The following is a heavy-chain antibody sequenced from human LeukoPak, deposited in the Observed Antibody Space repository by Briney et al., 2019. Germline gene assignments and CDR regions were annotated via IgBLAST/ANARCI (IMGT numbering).Heavy chain of an antibody. D-gene: IGHD2-15*01. Sequence: GGSLRLSCAVSGLTFSSAWMSWVRQAPGKGREWVGRLKSKTDGGAIDYAAPVQGRFTISRGDSKNMLYLQMNSLKTEDTAVYFCTTEGYCSGGNCYSFDYWGQGTLVTVSS. CDR2: LKSKTDGGAI. CDR3: TTEGYCSGGNCYSFDY. V-gene: IGHV3-15*01. J-gene: IGHJ4*02. CDR1: GLTFSSAW.